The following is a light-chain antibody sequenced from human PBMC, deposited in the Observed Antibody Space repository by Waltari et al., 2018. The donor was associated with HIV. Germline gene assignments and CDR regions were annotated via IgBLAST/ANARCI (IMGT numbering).Light chain of an antibody. V-gene: IGLV2-23*02. CDR1: CSDVGIYNL. Sequence: QSAPTQPASVSGSPGQSITISCTGTCSDVGIYNLVSWYQQYPGKAPKLMIYQVSERPSGVSPRFSGSKSGNTASLTISGLQAEDEADYYCCSYTSSSAYVIFGGGTKLIVL. CDR3: CSYTSSSAYVI. CDR2: QVS. J-gene: IGLJ2*01.